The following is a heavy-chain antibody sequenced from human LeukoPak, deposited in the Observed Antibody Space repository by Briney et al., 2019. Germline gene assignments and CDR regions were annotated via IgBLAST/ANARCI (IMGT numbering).Heavy chain of an antibody. J-gene: IGHJ4*02. CDR2: ISYDGSNK. V-gene: IGHV3-30*04. Sequence: GRSLRLSCAASGFTFSSYAMHWVRQAPGKGLEWVAVISYDGSNKYYADSVKGRFTISRDNSKNTLYLQMNSLRAEDTAVYYCASPMVRRVHWKAPIGYWGQGTLVTVSS. D-gene: IGHD3-10*01. CDR3: ASPMVRRVHWKAPIGY. CDR1: GFTFSSYA.